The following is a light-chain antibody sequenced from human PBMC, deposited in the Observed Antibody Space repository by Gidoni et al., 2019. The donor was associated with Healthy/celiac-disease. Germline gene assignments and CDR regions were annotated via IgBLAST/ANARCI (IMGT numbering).Light chain of an antibody. V-gene: IGLV2-8*01. CDR1: SSDVGCYNY. CDR2: EVS. Sequence: QSALTQPPSASLSPGQSVTISCTGTSSDVGCYNYVSWYQQHPGKAPKLMLYEVSKRPSGVPDRFSGSKSGNTASLTGSGLQAEDEADYYCSSYAGSNNLVFGGGTKLTVL. J-gene: IGLJ2*01. CDR3: SSYAGSNNLV.